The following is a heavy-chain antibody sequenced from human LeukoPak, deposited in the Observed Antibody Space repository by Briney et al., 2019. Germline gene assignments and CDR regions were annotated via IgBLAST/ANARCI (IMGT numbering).Heavy chain of an antibody. J-gene: IGHJ4*02. V-gene: IGHV4-39*07. CDR2: VYYSGST. Sequence: SETLSLTCTVSGGSIRRSSYYWGWIRQPPGKGLEWIGSVYYSGSTYYSPSLKSRVTISVDTSRNQFSLKLSSVTAADTAVYYCAREQSRIAAAGTDYWGQGTLVTVSS. CDR1: GGSIRRSSYY. D-gene: IGHD6-13*01. CDR3: AREQSRIAAAGTDY.